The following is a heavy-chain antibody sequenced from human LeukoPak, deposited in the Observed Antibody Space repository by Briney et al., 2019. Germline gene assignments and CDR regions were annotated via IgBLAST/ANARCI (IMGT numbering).Heavy chain of an antibody. Sequence: GGSLRLSCVASGFTFSNYAMSWVRQAPGEGLEWVSSITAGGGTTYYADSVKGRFTISRDNSKDTLYLQMNSLRAEGTAVYYCARRSGRNFEYWGQGTLVTVSS. J-gene: IGHJ4*02. CDR1: GFTFSNYA. CDR2: ITAGGGTT. CDR3: ARRSGRNFEY. D-gene: IGHD1-26*01. V-gene: IGHV3-23*01.